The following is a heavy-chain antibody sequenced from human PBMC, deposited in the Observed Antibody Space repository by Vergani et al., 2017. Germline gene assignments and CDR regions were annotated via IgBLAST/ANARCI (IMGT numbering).Heavy chain of an antibody. Sequence: VEAGGGLVQPGGSLRLSCTASGFTFQAFAFHWVRQVSGRGLEWVSGIDRNYGVKNGNSFEGRFTISRDTAKKSLYLQMNNLRPEDTAFYYCVKDTGIQLWQHFESWGQGILVTVSS. CDR3: VKDTGIQLWQHFES. J-gene: IGHJ4*02. CDR1: GFTFQAFA. D-gene: IGHD3-16*01. CDR2: IDRNYGVK. V-gene: IGHV3-9*01.